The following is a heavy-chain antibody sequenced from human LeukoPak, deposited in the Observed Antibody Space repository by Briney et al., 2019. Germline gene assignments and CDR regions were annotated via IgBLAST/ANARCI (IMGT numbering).Heavy chain of an antibody. V-gene: IGHV4-4*07. J-gene: IGHJ4*02. CDR1: GDSISSYY. CDR3: ARASFDSSGYYYFDY. D-gene: IGHD3-22*01. Sequence: SETLSLTCTVSGDSISSYYWNWIRQPAGKGLEWIGRIYKSGSTNYNPSLEGRVTMSVDRSKTRFSLKLSSVTAADTAVYYCARASFDSSGYYYFDYWGQGTLVTVSS. CDR2: IYKSGST.